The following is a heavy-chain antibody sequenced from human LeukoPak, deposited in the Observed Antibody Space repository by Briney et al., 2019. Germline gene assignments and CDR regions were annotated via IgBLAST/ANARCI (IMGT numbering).Heavy chain of an antibody. V-gene: IGHV3-53*01. J-gene: IGHJ4*02. D-gene: IGHD5/OR15-5a*01. Sequence: GGSLRLSCAASGFTVSSNYMSWVRQAPGKGLEWVSVIYSGGSTYYADSVKGRFTISRDNSKNTLYLQMNSLRAEDTAVYYCAGVVSGGGPSSYFDYWGQGTLVTVSS. CDR2: IYSGGST. CDR1: GFTVSSNY. CDR3: AGVVSGGGPSSYFDY.